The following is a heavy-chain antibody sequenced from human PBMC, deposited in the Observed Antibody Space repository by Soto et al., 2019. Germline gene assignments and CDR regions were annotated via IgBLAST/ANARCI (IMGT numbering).Heavy chain of an antibody. CDR3: ARLYCSSTSCPNYYYYMDV. CDR1: WITLRCHY. Sequence: GFLKLSLAASWITLRCHYMGWVPQAPGEGLEWGSSIYSGGRTYYADPGKGRLTMSRDNSKNTLYLQMNSLRAEDTAVYYCARLYCSSTSCPNYYYYMDVWGKGTTVTVSS. CDR2: IYSGGRT. V-gene: IGHV3-66*01. J-gene: IGHJ6*03. D-gene: IGHD2-2*01.